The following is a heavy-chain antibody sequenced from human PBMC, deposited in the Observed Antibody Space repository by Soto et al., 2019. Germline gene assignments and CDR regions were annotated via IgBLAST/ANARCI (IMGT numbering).Heavy chain of an antibody. V-gene: IGHV1-45*02. D-gene: IGHD5-12*01. J-gene: IGHJ6*03. CDR3: ARESGGATATLDYYYFYMEV. Sequence: GASVKVSCKASGYTFTYRYLHWVRQAPGQALEWMGWITPFNGNTNYAQKFQDRVTITRDRSMSTAYMELSRLRSEDTAVYYCARESGGATATLDYYYFYMEVWGTGTTVTVSS. CDR2: ITPFNGNT. CDR1: GYTFTYRY.